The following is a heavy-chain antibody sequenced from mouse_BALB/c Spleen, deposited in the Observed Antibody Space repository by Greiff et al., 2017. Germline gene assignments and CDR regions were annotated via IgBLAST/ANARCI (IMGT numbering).Heavy chain of an antibody. CDR2: IWTGGGT. CDR3: VRGGNYGAWFAY. V-gene: IGHV2-9-2*01. CDR1: GFSLTSYD. J-gene: IGHJ3*01. Sequence: VQLVESGPGLVAPSQSLSITCTVSGFSLTSYDISWIRQPPGKGLEWLGVIWTGGGTNYNSAFMSRLSISKDNSKSQVFLKMNSLQTDDTAIYYCVRGGNYGAWFAYWGQGTLVTVSA. D-gene: IGHD2-1*01.